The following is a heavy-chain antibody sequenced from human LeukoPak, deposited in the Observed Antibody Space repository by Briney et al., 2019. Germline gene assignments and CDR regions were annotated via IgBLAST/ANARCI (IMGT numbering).Heavy chain of an antibody. CDR1: DGSITSYY. D-gene: IGHD3-22*01. Sequence: SETLSLTCTVSDGSITSYYWSWIRQPPGKGLEWIGYVYYSGSTNYNPSLKSRVTISLDTSKKQFSLKLSSVTAADTAVYYCARHDSSGSIASYGMDVWGQGTTVTVSS. CDR3: ARHDSSGSIASYGMDV. CDR2: VYYSGST. V-gene: IGHV4-59*08. J-gene: IGHJ6*02.